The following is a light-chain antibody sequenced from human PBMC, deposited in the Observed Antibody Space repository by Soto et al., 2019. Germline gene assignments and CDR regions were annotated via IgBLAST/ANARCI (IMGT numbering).Light chain of an antibody. CDR3: QQYDNSPRYT. J-gene: IGKJ2*01. CDR2: GKS. CDR1: QRVXSN. V-gene: IGKV3-20*01. Sequence: IVVTQSPATLPVSPGEGASLSCRASQRVXSNFGWYKWKPGQAPRILTSGKSSRATGIPERFIGSGSGEDFTLTISRLEPEDFAVYYCQQYDNSPRYTFGQGTKVDIK.